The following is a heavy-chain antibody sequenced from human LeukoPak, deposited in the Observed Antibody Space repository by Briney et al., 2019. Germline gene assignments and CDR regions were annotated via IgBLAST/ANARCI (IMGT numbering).Heavy chain of an antibody. D-gene: IGHD2-2*01. J-gene: IGHJ4*02. CDR3: TRYPTNGPFDY. Sequence: TLSLTCTVSGDSISSGTYYWSWVRQSAGKGLEWIGRIYASGSTNYNPSLKSRVTISLDMSNNQFSLSLTSVTAADTAVYYCTRYPTNGPFDYWGQGTLVTVSS. CDR1: GDSISSGTYY. CDR2: IYASGST. V-gene: IGHV4-61*02.